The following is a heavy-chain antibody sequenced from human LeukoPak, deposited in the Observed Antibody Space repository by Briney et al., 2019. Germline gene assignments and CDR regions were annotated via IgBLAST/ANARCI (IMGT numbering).Heavy chain of an antibody. D-gene: IGHD3-22*01. CDR1: GYTLTELS. V-gene: IGHV1-24*01. CDR2: FDPEDGET. CDR3: ARDPAPYYYDSSGYPGDY. Sequence: ASVKVSCKVSGYTLTELSMHWVRQAPGKGLEWMGGFDPEDGETIYAQKFQGRVTMTEDTSTDTAYMELSSLRAEDTAVYYCARDPAPYYYDSSGYPGDYWGQGTLVTVSS. J-gene: IGHJ4*02.